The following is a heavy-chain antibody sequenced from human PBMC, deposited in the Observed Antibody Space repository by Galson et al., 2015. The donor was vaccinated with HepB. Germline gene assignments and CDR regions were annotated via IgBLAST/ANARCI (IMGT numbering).Heavy chain of an antibody. Sequence: SLRLSCAASGFTFSSYWMSWVRQAPGKGLEWVANIKQDGSEKYYVDSVKGRFTISRDNAKNSLYLQMNSLRAEDTAVYYCARDDRYCGGDCYSGIFGYWGQGTLVTVSS. J-gene: IGHJ4*02. CDR1: GFTFSSYW. D-gene: IGHD2-21*02. V-gene: IGHV3-7*01. CDR3: ARDDRYCGGDCYSGIFGY. CDR2: IKQDGSEK.